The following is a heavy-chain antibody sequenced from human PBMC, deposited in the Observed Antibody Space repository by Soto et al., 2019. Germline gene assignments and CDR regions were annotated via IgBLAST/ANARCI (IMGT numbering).Heavy chain of an antibody. CDR1: GGTISSWY. J-gene: IGHJ4*02. CDR3: ARRYGSAIDY. CDR2: IYYSGST. Sequence: SETLSLTCTVSGGTISSWYWSWIRQPPGKGLEWIGYIYYSGSTNCNPSLKSRVTISVDTSKDQFSLKLSSVTAADTAVYYCARRYGSAIDYWGQGTLVTVSS. V-gene: IGHV4-59*08. D-gene: IGHD1-26*01.